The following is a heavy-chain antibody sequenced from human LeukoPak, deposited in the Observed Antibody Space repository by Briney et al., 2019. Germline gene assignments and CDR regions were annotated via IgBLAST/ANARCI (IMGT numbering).Heavy chain of an antibody. Sequence: SETLSLTCTVSGGSISSGGYYWSWIRQHPGKGLEWIGYIYYSGSTNYNPSLKSRVTISVDTSKNQFSLKLSSVTAADTAVYYCASNYYGSGSLDYWGQGNLVTVSS. J-gene: IGHJ4*02. V-gene: IGHV4-61*08. D-gene: IGHD3-10*01. CDR2: IYYSGST. CDR1: GGSISSGGYY. CDR3: ASNYYGSGSLDY.